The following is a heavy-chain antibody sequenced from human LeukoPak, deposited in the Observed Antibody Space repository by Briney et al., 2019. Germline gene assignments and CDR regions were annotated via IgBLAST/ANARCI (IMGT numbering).Heavy chain of an antibody. CDR2: IKEDGSKQ. CDR1: GFSFSSYW. Sequence: GGSLRLSCAASGFSFSSYWMNWVRRAPGRGLEWLANIKEDGSKQYYVDSVKGRFTIFRDNAKDSLYLQMDSLRAEDTAVYYCARDPGRQYSSIADVWGQGTTVTVSS. J-gene: IGHJ6*02. D-gene: IGHD6-19*01. CDR3: ARDPGRQYSSIADV. V-gene: IGHV3-7*03.